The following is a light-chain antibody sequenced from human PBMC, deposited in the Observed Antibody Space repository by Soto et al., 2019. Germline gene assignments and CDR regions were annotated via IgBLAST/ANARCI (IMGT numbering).Light chain of an antibody. CDR3: QQYNSYLYT. Sequence: DIQMTQSPSTLSASVGDRVTITCRASQSISRGLAWYQQKPGKAPNLLIYDASNLESGVPSRFSGSGSGTEFTLTISSLQPDDFATYYCQQYNSYLYTFGQGTKLEIK. J-gene: IGKJ2*01. V-gene: IGKV1-5*01. CDR1: QSISRG. CDR2: DAS.